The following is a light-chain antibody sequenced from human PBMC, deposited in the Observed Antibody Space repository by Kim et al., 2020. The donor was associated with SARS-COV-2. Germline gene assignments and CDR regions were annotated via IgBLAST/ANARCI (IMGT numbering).Light chain of an antibody. CDR2: RAS. J-gene: IGKJ1*01. Sequence: SASVGDTVTITGRARQRMSRWLAWYQQKPGKAPNRLIQRASDLQSGVPSRFSGSGSETDFTLTINSLQPDDFATYYCHQYKSQSTFGQGTKLEI. CDR1: QRMSRW. V-gene: IGKV1-5*03. CDR3: HQYKSQST.